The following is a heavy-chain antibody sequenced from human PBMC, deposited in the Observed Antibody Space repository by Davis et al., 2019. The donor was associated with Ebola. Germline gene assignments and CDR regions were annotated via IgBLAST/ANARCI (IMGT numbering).Heavy chain of an antibody. J-gene: IGHJ4*02. CDR1: GFTFSSYA. V-gene: IGHV3-30-3*01. Sequence: GGSLRLSCAASGFTFSSYAMHWVRQAPGKGLEWVAVISYDGSNKYYADSVKDRFTISRDNSKNTLYLQMNSLRAEDTAVYYCARRSAVDYWGQGTLVTVSS. CDR2: ISYDGSNK. CDR3: ARRSAVDY.